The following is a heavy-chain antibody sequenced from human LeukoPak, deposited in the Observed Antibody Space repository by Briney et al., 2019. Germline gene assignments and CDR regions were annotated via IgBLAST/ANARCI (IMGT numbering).Heavy chain of an antibody. V-gene: IGHV1-69*13. D-gene: IGHD5-18*01. Sequence: SVKVSCKASGGTFSSYAISWVRQAPGQGLEWMRGIIPIFGTANYAQKFQGRVTITADESTSTAYMELSSLRSEDTAVYYCARYLQLWWQGYFDYWGQGTLVTVSS. CDR3: ARYLQLWWQGYFDY. J-gene: IGHJ4*02. CDR1: GGTFSSYA. CDR2: IIPIFGTA.